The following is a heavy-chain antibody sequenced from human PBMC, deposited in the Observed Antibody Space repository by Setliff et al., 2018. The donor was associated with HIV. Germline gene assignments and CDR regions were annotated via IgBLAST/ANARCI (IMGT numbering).Heavy chain of an antibody. Sequence: LRLSCAASGFTFSSYAMHWVRQAPGKGLEWVALISFDGDNKYYADSVKGRFTLSRDNSKNTVYLQVGSLRPDDTAMYYCARSRPYNSALDYWGQGTLVTVSS. CDR3: ARSRPYNSALDY. V-gene: IGHV3-30*14. CDR1: GFTFSSYA. D-gene: IGHD6-25*01. J-gene: IGHJ4*02. CDR2: ISFDGDNK.